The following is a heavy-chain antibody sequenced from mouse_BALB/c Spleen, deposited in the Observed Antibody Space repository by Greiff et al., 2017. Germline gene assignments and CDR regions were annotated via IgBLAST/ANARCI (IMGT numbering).Heavy chain of an antibody. Sequence: EVMLVESGGGLVQPGGSLRLSCATSGFTFTDYYMSWVRQPPGKALEWLGFIRNKANGYTTEYSASVKGRFTISRDNSQSILYLQMNTLRAEDSATYYCARGYGSSSYWGQGTLVTVSA. CDR3: ARGYGSSSY. CDR2: IRNKANGYTT. J-gene: IGHJ3*01. D-gene: IGHD1-1*01. V-gene: IGHV7-3*02. CDR1: GFTFTDYY.